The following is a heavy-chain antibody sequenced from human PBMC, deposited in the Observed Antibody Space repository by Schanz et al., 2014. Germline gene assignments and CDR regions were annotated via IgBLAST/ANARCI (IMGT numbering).Heavy chain of an antibody. CDR2: INPSSGTT. V-gene: IGHV1-46*03. D-gene: IGHD2-2*01. CDR1: GYTFTTYY. Sequence: QVQLVQSGAEVKKPGVSVKVSCKASGYTFTTYYIHWVRQSPGQGLEWMGKINPSSGTTRIAQNLQGRLTVTRDTSTSTVNMELSSLRSEDKAVYYCARGGFFDSTSFDAWGQGTLVTVSS. J-gene: IGHJ4*02. CDR3: ARGGFFDSTSFDA.